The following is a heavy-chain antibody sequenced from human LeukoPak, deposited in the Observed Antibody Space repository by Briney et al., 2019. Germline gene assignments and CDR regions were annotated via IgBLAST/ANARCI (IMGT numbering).Heavy chain of an antibody. CDR1: GFTFSIYN. D-gene: IGHD6-19*01. Sequence: GGTLRLSCTASGFTFSIYNMNWVRQAPGKGLEWVSYISSSSSSIYYADSVKGRLTISRDNAKNSLYLQMNSLRAEDTAVYYCMAKARYSRGRVPGFDAFDIWGQGTLATVSS. CDR3: MAKARYSRGRVPGFDAFDI. J-gene: IGHJ3*02. V-gene: IGHV3-48*01. CDR2: ISSSSSSI.